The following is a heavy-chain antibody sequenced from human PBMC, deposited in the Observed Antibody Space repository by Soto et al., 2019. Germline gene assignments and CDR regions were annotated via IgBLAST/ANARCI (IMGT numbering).Heavy chain of an antibody. CDR2: ISGSGGST. CDR3: AKDQGDYDILTGYYTHVGGNYYYGMDV. J-gene: IGHJ6*02. Sequence: HPGGSLRLSCAASGFTFSSYAMSWVGQAPGKGLEWVSAISGSGGSTYYADSVKGRFTISRDNSKNTLYLQMNSLRAEDTAVYYCAKDQGDYDILTGYYTHVGGNYYYGMDVWGQGTTVTVSS. V-gene: IGHV3-23*01. CDR1: GFTFSSYA. D-gene: IGHD3-9*01.